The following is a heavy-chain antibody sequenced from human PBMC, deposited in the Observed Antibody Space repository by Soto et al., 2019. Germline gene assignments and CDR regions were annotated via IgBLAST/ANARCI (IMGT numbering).Heavy chain of an antibody. D-gene: IGHD6-19*01. CDR1: GFTFRSYG. Sequence: LSLSCAASGFTFRSYGMHRVRQAPGKGLEWVAVIWYDGSNKYYADSVKGRFTISRDNSKNTLYLQMNSLRAEDTAVYYCARDAAVAGSFYYYYGMDVWGQGTTVTVSS. CDR2: IWYDGSNK. J-gene: IGHJ6*02. CDR3: ARDAAVAGSFYYYYGMDV. V-gene: IGHV3-33*01.